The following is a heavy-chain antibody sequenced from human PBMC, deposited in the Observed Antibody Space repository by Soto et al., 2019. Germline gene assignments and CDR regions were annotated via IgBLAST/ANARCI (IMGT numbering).Heavy chain of an antibody. V-gene: IGHV3-64*04. CDR1: GCTFSSYA. CDR2: ISSSGGST. D-gene: IGHD3-3*01. Sequence: GGSLRLSGSASGCTFSSYAMHWVRQAPGKGLEYVSAISSSGGSTYYADSVKGRFTISRDNSKNTLYLQMNSLRAEDTAVYYCANIAEYDFWSGYNSSYYYGMDVWGQGTTVTVSS. CDR3: ANIAEYDFWSGYNSSYYYGMDV. J-gene: IGHJ6*02.